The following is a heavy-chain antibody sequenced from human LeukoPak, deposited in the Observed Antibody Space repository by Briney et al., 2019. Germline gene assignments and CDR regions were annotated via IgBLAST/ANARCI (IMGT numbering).Heavy chain of an antibody. D-gene: IGHD3-3*01. V-gene: IGHV3-30*03. CDR1: GFTFSRHG. CDR3: ARDYDFWSGYYTGIFDY. CDR2: ISNDGSRK. J-gene: IGHJ4*02. Sequence: GRSLRLSCAPSGFTFSRHGMHWVRQAPGKGLEWVAIISNDGSRKYYAHSVEGRFTISRDNSKNTLYLQMDSLRAEDTAVYYCARDYDFWSGYYTGIFDYWGQGTLVTVSS.